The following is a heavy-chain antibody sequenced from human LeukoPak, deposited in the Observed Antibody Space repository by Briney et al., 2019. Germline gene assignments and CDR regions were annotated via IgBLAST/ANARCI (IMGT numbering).Heavy chain of an antibody. J-gene: IGHJ4*02. CDR2: IWYDGSNK. V-gene: IGHV3-33*01. CDR3: ARASDGYNPLGGDY. CDR1: GFTFSSYG. Sequence: GGSLRLSCAASGFTFSSYGMHWVRQAPGEGLEWVAVIWYDGSNKYYADSVKGRFTISRDNSKNTLYLQMNSLRAEDTAVYYCARASDGYNPLGGDYWGQGTLVTVSS. D-gene: IGHD5-24*01.